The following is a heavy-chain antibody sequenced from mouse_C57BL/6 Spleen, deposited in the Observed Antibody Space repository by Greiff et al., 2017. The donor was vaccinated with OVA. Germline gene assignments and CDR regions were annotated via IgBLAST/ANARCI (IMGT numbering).Heavy chain of an antibody. CDR2: IDPSDSET. Sequence: VQLQQPGAELVRPGSSVKLSCKASGYTFTSYWMHWVKQRPIKGLEWIGNIDPSDSETHYNQQFKDKATLTVDKSYSTAYMQLSSLTSEDSAVYYCARNDYDGAWFAYGGQGTLVTVAA. CDR3: ARNDYDGAWFAY. D-gene: IGHD2-4*01. J-gene: IGHJ3*01. CDR1: GYTFTSYW. V-gene: IGHV1-52*01.